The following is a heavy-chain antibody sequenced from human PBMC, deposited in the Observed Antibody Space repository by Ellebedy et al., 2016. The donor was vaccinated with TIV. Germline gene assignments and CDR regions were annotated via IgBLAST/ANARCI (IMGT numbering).Heavy chain of an antibody. CDR3: ARVRDNSWYN. CDR1: GYTFTSYD. J-gene: IGHJ4*02. V-gene: IGHV1-8*03. D-gene: IGHD6-13*01. Sequence: ASVTVSCKASGYTFTSYDINRVRQATGPGLAWMGWMNPNSGNTGYAQKFQGRVTITRNTSISTAYMELSSLRSEDTAVYYCARVRDNSWYNWGQGTLVTVSS. CDR2: MNPNSGNT.